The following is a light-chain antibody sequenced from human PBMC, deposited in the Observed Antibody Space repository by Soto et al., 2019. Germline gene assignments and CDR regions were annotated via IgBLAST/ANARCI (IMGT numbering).Light chain of an antibody. CDR2: EVS. CDR1: SSDIGTYNY. Sequence: QSALTQPASVSGSPGQSITISCTGTSSDIGTYNYVSWYQQHPGKVPKLMIYEVSNRPSGVSNRFSGSKSGNTASLAISGLQSVDEADYNCSSYTTSYTQVFGGGTNLTVL. CDR3: SSYTTSYTQV. J-gene: IGLJ3*02. V-gene: IGLV2-14*01.